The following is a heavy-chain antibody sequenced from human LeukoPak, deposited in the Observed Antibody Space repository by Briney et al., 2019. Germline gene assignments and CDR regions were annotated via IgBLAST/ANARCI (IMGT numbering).Heavy chain of an antibody. Sequence: GGSLRLSCAASGFIFNNYAMHWVRQGPGKGLEWVPLISGDGGRAYYADSMKGRFTISRDNSKNSLYLQMNSLRTEDTALYYCAKGAGYNNGDASDIWGLGTMVTVSS. CDR2: ISGDGGRA. CDR3: AKGAGYNNGDASDI. V-gene: IGHV3-43*02. J-gene: IGHJ3*02. CDR1: GFIFNNYA. D-gene: IGHD5-24*01.